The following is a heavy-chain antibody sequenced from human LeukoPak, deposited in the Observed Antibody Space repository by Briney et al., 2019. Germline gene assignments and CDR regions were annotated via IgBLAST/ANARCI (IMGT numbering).Heavy chain of an antibody. J-gene: IGHJ4*02. CDR3: ARGGGTGSYPLDY. V-gene: IGHV3-53*01. D-gene: IGHD3-10*01. Sequence: GGSLRLSCAASGFTFSSYAMSWFRQAPGKGPEWVSVVYSGGSTYYADSVKGRFTISRDNSKNTLDLQMNSLRAEDTAVYYCARGGGTGSYPLDYWGQGTLVIVSS. CDR2: VYSGGST. CDR1: GFTFSSYA.